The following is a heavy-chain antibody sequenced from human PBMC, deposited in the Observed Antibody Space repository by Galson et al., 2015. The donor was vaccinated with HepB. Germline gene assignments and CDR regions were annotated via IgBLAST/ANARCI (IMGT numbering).Heavy chain of an antibody. CDR3: ARDNKVLGRDYYYYGMDV. Sequence: SLRLSCAASGFTFSSYSMNWVRQAPGKGLEWVSSISSSSSYIYYADSVKGRFTISKNNAKNSLYLQMNSLRAEDTAVYYCARDNKVLGRDYYYYGMDVWGQGTTVTVSS. J-gene: IGHJ6*02. V-gene: IGHV3-21*01. D-gene: IGHD2-21*01. CDR1: GFTFSSYS. CDR2: ISSSSSYI.